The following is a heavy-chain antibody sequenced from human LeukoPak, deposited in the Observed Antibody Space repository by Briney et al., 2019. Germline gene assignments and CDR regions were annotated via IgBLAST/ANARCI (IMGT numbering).Heavy chain of an antibody. D-gene: IGHD1-1*01. CDR2: IYSGGST. J-gene: IGHJ6*02. CDR1: GFTVSSNY. Sequence: PGGSLRLSCAASGFTVSSNYMSWVRQAPGKGLEWVSVIYSGGSTYYADSVKGRFTISRDNSKNTLYLQMNSLRAEDTAVYYCARGTESYYYYYYGMDVWGQGTTVTVSS. V-gene: IGHV3-53*01. CDR3: ARGTESYYYYYYGMDV.